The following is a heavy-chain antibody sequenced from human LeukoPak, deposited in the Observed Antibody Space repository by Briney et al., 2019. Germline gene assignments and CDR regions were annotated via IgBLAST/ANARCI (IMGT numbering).Heavy chain of an antibody. CDR1: GGSISSYF. Sequence: SETLSLTCTVSGGSISSYFWSWIRQPAGKGLEWIGRIYTSGSTDYNPSLRSRVTMSVDTSKNQFSLKLSSVTAADTAVYYCARDPYGGHSGFWFDPWGQGTLVTVSS. CDR2: IYTSGST. J-gene: IGHJ5*02. CDR3: ARDPYGGHSGFWFDP. V-gene: IGHV4-4*07. D-gene: IGHD4-23*01.